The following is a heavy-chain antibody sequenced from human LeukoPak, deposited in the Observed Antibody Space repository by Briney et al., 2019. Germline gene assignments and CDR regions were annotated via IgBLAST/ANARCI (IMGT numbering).Heavy chain of an antibody. D-gene: IGHD6-19*01. V-gene: IGHV3-23*01. Sequence: GGSLRLSCVGSGFTFSDYAMNWVRQTPGKGLEWISAIGARGDTFYVDSVKGRFTISRDNSNDAAHLQMNSLRPEDTAIYDCAKRGPGPVAGSYDFWGQGTLVTVSS. CDR1: GFTFSDYA. CDR2: IGARGDT. CDR3: AKRGPGPVAGSYDF. J-gene: IGHJ4*02.